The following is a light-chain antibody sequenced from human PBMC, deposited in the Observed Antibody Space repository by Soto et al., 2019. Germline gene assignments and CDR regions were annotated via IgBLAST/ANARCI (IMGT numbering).Light chain of an antibody. CDR3: QQYNSYSGT. V-gene: IGKV1-5*01. J-gene: IGKJ1*01. CDR1: QRISYW. CDR2: DVS. Sequence: VDTVTITVRASQRISYWLAWYQQKPGKAPKLLIYDVSTLESGVPSRFSGSGSGTEFTLTISRLQTDDFATYYCQQYNSYSGTFGQGTKVDIK.